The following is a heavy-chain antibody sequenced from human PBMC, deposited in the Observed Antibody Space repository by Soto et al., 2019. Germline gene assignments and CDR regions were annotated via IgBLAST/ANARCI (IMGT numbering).Heavy chain of an antibody. D-gene: IGHD4-4*01. V-gene: IGHV1-18*01. CDR2: ISAYNGNT. CDR3: ARLDDYSSNYYYYYMDV. Sequence: QVPLVQSGAEVKKPGASVKVSCKASGYTFTSYGISWVRQAPGQGLEWMGWISAYNGNTNYAQKLQGRVTMTTDTSTSTAYMELRSLRSDDTAVYYCARLDDYSSNYYYYYMDVWGKGTTVTVSS. J-gene: IGHJ6*03. CDR1: GYTFTSYG.